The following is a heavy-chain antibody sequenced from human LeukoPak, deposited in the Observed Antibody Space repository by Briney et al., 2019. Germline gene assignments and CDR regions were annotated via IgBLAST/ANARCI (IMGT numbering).Heavy chain of an antibody. D-gene: IGHD3-22*01. CDR1: GFTFSSNY. CDR2: IYTGGGT. Sequence: HPGGSLRLSCAASGFTFSSNYMTWVRQAPGKGLQWVSVIYTGGGTYYADSVKGRFTISRDNSKNTLHLQMNNLRPDDTAVYYCARDSVVDTRDYWGQGTLVTVSS. CDR3: ARDSVVDTRDY. J-gene: IGHJ4*02. V-gene: IGHV3-53*05.